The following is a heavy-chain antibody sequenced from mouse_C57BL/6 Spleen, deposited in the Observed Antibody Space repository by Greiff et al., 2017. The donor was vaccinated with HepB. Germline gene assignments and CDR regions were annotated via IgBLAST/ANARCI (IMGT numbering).Heavy chain of an antibody. V-gene: IGHV1-61*01. J-gene: IGHJ4*01. D-gene: IGHD2-4*01. CDR1: GYTFTSYW. Sequence: QVQLKQPGAELVRPGSSVKLSCKASGYTFTSYWMDWVKQRPGQGLEWIGNIYPSDSETHYNQKFKDKATLTVDKSSSTAYMQLSSLTSEDSAVYYCARREDDYDGGAMDYWGQGTSVTVSS. CDR3: ARREDDYDGGAMDY. CDR2: IYPSDSET.